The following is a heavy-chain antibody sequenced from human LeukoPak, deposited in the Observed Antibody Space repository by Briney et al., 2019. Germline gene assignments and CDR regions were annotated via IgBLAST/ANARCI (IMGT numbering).Heavy chain of an antibody. D-gene: IGHD6-13*01. CDR3: ARDGVAPGLYFDY. J-gene: IGHJ4*02. V-gene: IGHV3-7*01. Sequence: PGGSLRLSCGASGFTFSDYWMNWVRQAPGKGLEWVASINQDGSEKYYVDSVKGRFTISRDNAKNSLYLQMDSQRGEDTAVYYCARDGVAPGLYFDYWGPGTLVTVSS. CDR2: INQDGSEK. CDR1: GFTFSDYW.